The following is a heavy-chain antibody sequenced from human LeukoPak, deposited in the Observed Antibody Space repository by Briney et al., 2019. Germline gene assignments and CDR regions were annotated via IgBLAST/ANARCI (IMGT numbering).Heavy chain of an antibody. CDR3: AREEGAAAGFDY. D-gene: IGHD6-13*01. V-gene: IGHV4-39*07. CDR1: GGSISSSSYY. Sequence: SETLSLTCTVSGGSISSSSYYWGWIRQPPGKGLEWIGSISYSGSPYYNPSLKSRVTISLDTSKNHFSLKLTSVTAADTAVYFCAREEGAAAGFDYWGQGTLVTVSS. J-gene: IGHJ4*02. CDR2: ISYSGSP.